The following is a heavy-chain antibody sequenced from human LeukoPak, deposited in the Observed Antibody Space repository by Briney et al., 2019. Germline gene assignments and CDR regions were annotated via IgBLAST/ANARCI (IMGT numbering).Heavy chain of an antibody. J-gene: IGHJ5*02. CDR3: ARGEESNSSGWWVSNWFDP. CDR2: IYYSGST. V-gene: IGHV4-59*01. CDR1: GGSISSYY. D-gene: IGHD6-19*01. Sequence: SETLSLTCTVSGGSISSYYWSWIRQPPGKGLEWSGYIYYSGSTNYNPSLKSRVTISVDTSKNQFSLKLSSVTAADTAVYYCARGEESNSSGWWVSNWFDPWGQGTLVTVSS.